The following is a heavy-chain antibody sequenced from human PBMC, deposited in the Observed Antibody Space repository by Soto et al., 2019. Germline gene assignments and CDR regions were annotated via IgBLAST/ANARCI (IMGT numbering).Heavy chain of an antibody. CDR3: PKMGGAVVVVVAATNYYFDY. V-gene: IGHV3-23*01. CDR2: ISGSGGST. CDR1: GFTFSSYA. Sequence: EVQLLESGGGLVQPGGSLRLSCAASGFTFSSYAMSWVRQAPGKGLEWVSAISGSGGSTYYADSVKGRFTISRDNSKNTLYLQMNSLRAEDTAVYYCPKMGGAVVVVVAATNYYFDYWGQGTLVTVSS. J-gene: IGHJ4*02. D-gene: IGHD2-15*01.